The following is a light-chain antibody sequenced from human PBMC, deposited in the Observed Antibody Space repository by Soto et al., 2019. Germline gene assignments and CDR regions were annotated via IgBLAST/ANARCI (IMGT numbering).Light chain of an antibody. J-gene: IGKJ1*01. V-gene: IGKV3-20*01. CDR2: GVY. CDR1: QSVGHTF. CDR3: GQFVSSPPLT. Sequence: EIVLTQSQGTLSLSPGEKATLSCRASQSVGHTFISWYQQKPGLAPRLLIYGVYNRATGIPDRFSGSGSGTDFILTISRLEPEDFALYCFGQFVSSPPLTFCQGAKVEIK.